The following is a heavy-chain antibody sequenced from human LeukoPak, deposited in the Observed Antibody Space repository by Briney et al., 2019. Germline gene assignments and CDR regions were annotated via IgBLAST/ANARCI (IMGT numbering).Heavy chain of an antibody. CDR2: ISASGIGT. CDR1: GLTFSTYV. J-gene: IGHJ4*02. D-gene: IGHD3-10*01. Sequence: GGSLRLPCAASGLTFSTYVMSWVRQAPGKGLEWVSTISASGIGTYYADSVKGRFTVSRDNSKNTLHLQMNSLRAEDTAVYFCANLRGSGSSYFDSWGQGTLVTVSS. CDR3: ANLRGSGSSYFDS. V-gene: IGHV3-23*01.